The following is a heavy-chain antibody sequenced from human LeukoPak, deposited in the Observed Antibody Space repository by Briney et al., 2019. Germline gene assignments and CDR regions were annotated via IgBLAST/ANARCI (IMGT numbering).Heavy chain of an antibody. Sequence: SETLSLTCTVSGGSISSSSYYWGWIRRPPGKGLEWIGSIYYSGSTYYNPSLKSRVTISVDTSKNQFSLKLSSVTAADTAVYYCARVDAMVRGVIDYWGQGTLVTVSS. V-gene: IGHV4-39*07. CDR1: GGSISSSSYY. CDR3: ARVDAMVRGVIDY. J-gene: IGHJ4*02. CDR2: IYYSGST. D-gene: IGHD3-10*01.